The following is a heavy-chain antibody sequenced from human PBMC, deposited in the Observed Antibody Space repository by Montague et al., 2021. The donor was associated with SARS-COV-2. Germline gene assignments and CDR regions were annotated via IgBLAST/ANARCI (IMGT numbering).Heavy chain of an antibody. Sequence: SETLSLTCTVPGDSISNYYWSWIRQPPGKGLEWIGYIYYSGSTNYNPSLKSRVTISVDTSKNQFSLKLSSVTAADTAVYYCARAPFMITFGGVITRLRGYYFDYWGQGTLVTVSS. CDR1: GDSISNYY. CDR3: ARAPFMITFGGVITRLRGYYFDY. CDR2: IYYSGST. J-gene: IGHJ4*02. V-gene: IGHV4-59*12. D-gene: IGHD3-16*01.